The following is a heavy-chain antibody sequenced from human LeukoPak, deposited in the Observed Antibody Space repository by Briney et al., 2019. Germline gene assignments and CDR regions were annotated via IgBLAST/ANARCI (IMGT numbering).Heavy chain of an antibody. D-gene: IGHD3/OR15-3a*01. V-gene: IGHV4-34*01. CDR2: INHGGRT. Sequence: SETLSLTCAVYGGSFSGYSWSWIRQPPGKGLEWIGEINHGGRTNYNPSLESRVTISVDTSKNHFSLKLSSVTAVDTAVYYCARYGLTFDYWDQGTLVTVSS. J-gene: IGHJ4*02. CDR3: ARYGLTFDY. CDR1: GGSFSGYS.